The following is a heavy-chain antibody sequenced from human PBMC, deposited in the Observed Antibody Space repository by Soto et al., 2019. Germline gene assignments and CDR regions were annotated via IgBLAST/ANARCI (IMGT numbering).Heavy chain of an antibody. CDR3: AKDILGYYYDSSPFDY. J-gene: IGHJ4*02. D-gene: IGHD3-22*01. CDR1: GFTFDDYA. V-gene: IGHV3-9*01. CDR2: ISWNSGSI. Sequence: PGWSLRLSCAASGFTFDDYAMHWVRQAPGKGPEWVSGISWNSGSIGYADSVKGRFTISRDNAKNSLYLQMNSLRAEDTALYYCAKDILGYYYDSSPFDYWGQGTLVTVSS.